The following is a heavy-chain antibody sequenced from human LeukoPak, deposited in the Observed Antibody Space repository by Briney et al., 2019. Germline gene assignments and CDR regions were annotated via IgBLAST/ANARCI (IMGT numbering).Heavy chain of an antibody. CDR1: GGSISSYY. D-gene: IGHD1-26*01. J-gene: IGHJ4*02. Sequence: SETPSLTCTVSGGSISSYYWSWIRQPPGKGLEWIGYIYYSGSTNYNPSLKSRVTISVDTSKNQFSLKLSSVTAADTAVYYCARGRSSGSSFDYWGQGTLVTVSS. CDR2: IYYSGST. V-gene: IGHV4-59*01. CDR3: ARGRSSGSSFDY.